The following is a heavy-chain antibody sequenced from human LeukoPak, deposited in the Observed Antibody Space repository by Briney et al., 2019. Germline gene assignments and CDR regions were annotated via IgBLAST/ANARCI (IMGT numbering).Heavy chain of an antibody. CDR2: ISSDGSKT. CDR1: GFIFSNYA. V-gene: IGHV3-30*01. J-gene: IGHJ4*02. CDR3: ARDSTYWYDSGSSGPHYFDY. D-gene: IGHD3-10*01. Sequence: HPGRSPRLSCAASGFIFSNYAMHWVRQAPGKGLEWVALISSDGSKTYHADSVKGRFSISRDNSKNTLYLQLNRLRAEDTSVYYCARDSTYWYDSGSSGPHYFDYWGQGTLVTVSS.